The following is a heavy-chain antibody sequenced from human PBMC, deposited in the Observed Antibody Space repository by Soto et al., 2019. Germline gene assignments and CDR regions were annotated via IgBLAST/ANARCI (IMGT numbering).Heavy chain of an antibody. CDR3: ARDQTVTTHYYYALDV. Sequence: ASVKVSCKASGYTFSSYYIHWVRQATGQGLEWMGVISPSGGATSYAQRFQGRVTMARETSTSTVYMELSSLRSEDTAVYYCARDQTVTTHYYYALDVWGQGTTVTVSS. CDR1: GYTFSSYY. CDR2: ISPSGGAT. J-gene: IGHJ6*02. V-gene: IGHV1-46*01. D-gene: IGHD4-17*01.